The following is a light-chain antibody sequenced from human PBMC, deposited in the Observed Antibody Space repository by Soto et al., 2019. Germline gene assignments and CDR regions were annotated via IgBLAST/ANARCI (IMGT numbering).Light chain of an antibody. J-gene: IGLJ1*01. Sequence: QSALTQPASVSGSPGQSITISCTGTSSDIGHYDYVYWYQQHPGKAPKLMIYHVTYRPSGVSSRYSGSKSGNSASLTISGLQADDEAHYYCCTLSTSHTYVFGSGTKLTVI. CDR3: CTLSTSHTYV. CDR1: SSDIGHYDY. V-gene: IGLV2-14*03. CDR2: HVT.